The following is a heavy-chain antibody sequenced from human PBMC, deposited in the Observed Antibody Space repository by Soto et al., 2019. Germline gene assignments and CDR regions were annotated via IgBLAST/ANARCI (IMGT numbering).Heavy chain of an antibody. CDR1: GGTFSSYA. Sequence: GASVKVSCKASGGTFSSYAISWVRQAPGQGLEWMGGIIPIFGTANYAQKFQGRVTITADESTSTAYMELSSLRSEDTAVYYCARGLDITMVPNYYYYGMDVWGQGTTVTVSS. J-gene: IGHJ6*02. D-gene: IGHD3-10*01. CDR2: IIPIFGTA. CDR3: ARGLDITMVPNYYYYGMDV. V-gene: IGHV1-69*13.